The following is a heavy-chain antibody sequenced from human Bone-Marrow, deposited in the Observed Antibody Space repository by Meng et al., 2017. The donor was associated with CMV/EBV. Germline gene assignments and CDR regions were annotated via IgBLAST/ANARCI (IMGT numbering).Heavy chain of an antibody. V-gene: IGHV3-15*01. CDR1: GFTFSNAW. CDR2: IKSKTDGETT. CDR3: ILGFATYGMDV. J-gene: IGHJ6*02. D-gene: IGHD7-27*01. Sequence: GGSLRLSCAASGFTFSNAWMGWVRQAPGKGLEWVGRIKSKTDGETTDYAAPVKGRFTISRDDSKNTLYLQMNSLKTEDTAVYYCILGFATYGMDVWGQGTTVTVSS.